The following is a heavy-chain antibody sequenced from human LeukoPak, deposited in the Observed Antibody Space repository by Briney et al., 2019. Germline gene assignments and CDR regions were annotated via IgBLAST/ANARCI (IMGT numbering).Heavy chain of an antibody. CDR3: ARVGHDSGTYLYYFDY. J-gene: IGHJ4*02. CDR2: IYYSGST. D-gene: IGHD1-26*01. CDR1: GGSISSYY. Sequence: SETLSLTCTVSGGSISSYYWSWIRQSPGKGLEWIGYIYYSGSTNYNPSLKSRVTISVDTSKNQFSLKLSSVTAADTAAYYCARVGHDSGTYLYYFDYWGQGTLVTVSS. V-gene: IGHV4-59*01.